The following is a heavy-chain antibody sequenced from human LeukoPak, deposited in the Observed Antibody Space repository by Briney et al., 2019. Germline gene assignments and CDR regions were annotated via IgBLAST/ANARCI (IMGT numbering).Heavy chain of an antibody. V-gene: IGHV1-8*02. CDR3: ARYTQHYGFDI. Sequence: ASVKVSCKASGYTFTGYYMHWVRQAPGRGLEWLGWMNPRDNTGYAQKFQGRVTLTRDKSINTAYMELSSLRSEDTAVYYCARYTQHYGFDIWGQGTMVTVSA. D-gene: IGHD3-3*02. CDR2: MNPRDNT. CDR1: GYTFTGYY. J-gene: IGHJ3*02.